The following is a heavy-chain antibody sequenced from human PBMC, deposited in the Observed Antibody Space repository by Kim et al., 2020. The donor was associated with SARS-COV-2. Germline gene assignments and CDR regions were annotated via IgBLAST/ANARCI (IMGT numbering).Heavy chain of an antibody. V-gene: IGHV1-2*02. Sequence: ASVKVSCKASGYTLTDYYIHWVRQAPGQGLEWMGWINPKDGGTNYVEKFQDRVTMTRDTSTSTAIMELGSLRYDDTAVYYCAKARFMTVVREADDWGQGTQVTVSS. CDR3: AKARFMTVVREADD. CDR1: GYTLTDYY. D-gene: IGHD2-21*01. CDR2: INPKDGGT. J-gene: IGHJ4*02.